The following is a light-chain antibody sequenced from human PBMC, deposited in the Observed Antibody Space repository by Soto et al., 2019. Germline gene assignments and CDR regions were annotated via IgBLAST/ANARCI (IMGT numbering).Light chain of an antibody. V-gene: IGKV3-20*01. CDR3: QQYGSSPAT. J-gene: IGKJ5*01. Sequence: VLALTPCTLTLSPAERATLSCRSSQSVSSSYLAWYQQKPGQAPRLLIYGASTRAAGIPDRFSGSGSGTDFTLTITRLEPEDSAVYFCQQYGSSPATFGQGTRLEIK. CDR1: QSVSSSY. CDR2: GAS.